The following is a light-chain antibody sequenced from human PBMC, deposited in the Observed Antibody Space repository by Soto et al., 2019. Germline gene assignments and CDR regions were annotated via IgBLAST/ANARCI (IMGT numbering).Light chain of an antibody. J-gene: IGKJ3*01. CDR1: QSLSRN. CDR3: QHYNDWPPAFT. Sequence: EILMTQSPATLSVSPGERATLSCRASQSLSRNLAWYQQNPCQAPRLLIYGASTRSSGIPARFSGGGSGTAFTLTISSLQSEDFALYYCQHYNDWPPAFTCSPGTKVDL. CDR2: GAS. V-gene: IGKV3-15*01.